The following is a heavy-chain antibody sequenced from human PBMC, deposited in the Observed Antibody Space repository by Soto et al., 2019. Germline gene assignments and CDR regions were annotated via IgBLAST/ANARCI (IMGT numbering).Heavy chain of an antibody. CDR1: GFSLSTSGAA. V-gene: IGHV2-5*02. Sequence: QINLIESGPTLVKPTQTLTLTCTFSGFSLSTSGAAVGWVRQPPGRALECLALIYWDGDKRYNASLGNRLTITKDTSMNHVVLTLTNVEPADTATYYCAHRATMTIFGLIIDNGIWFDPWGQGTRVIVSS. CDR3: AHRATMTIFGLIIDNGIWFDP. CDR2: IYWDGDK. J-gene: IGHJ5*02. D-gene: IGHD3-3*01.